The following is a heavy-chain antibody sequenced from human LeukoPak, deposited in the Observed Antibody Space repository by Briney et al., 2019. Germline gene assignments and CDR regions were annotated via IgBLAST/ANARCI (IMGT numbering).Heavy chain of an antibody. D-gene: IGHD2-2*01. CDR3: TAIVVVPAASSYFYYRDV. CDR2: IRSKADSYAT. J-gene: IGHJ6*03. CDR1: GFTFSGSA. V-gene: IGHV3-73*01. Sequence: PVGSLKLSCAASGFTFSGSAMHWVRQASGKGLEWVGRIRSKADSYATAYAASVKGRFTISRDDSENTAYLQMNSLKTEDTAVYYCTAIVVVPAASSYFYYRDVCGKGTTVTVSS.